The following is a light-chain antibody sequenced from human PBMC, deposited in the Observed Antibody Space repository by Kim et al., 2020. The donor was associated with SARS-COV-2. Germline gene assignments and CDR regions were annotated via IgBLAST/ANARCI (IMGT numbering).Light chain of an antibody. Sequence: SSELTQDPVVSVALGQTVRITCQGDSLRNYYASWXQQRPGQAPVLVIYGKNNRPSGIPDRFSGSSSGNTASLTITGAQAEDEADYYCKSRDSSGNHRVFG. CDR1: SLRNYY. J-gene: IGLJ3*02. CDR2: GKN. V-gene: IGLV3-19*01. CDR3: KSRDSSGNHRV.